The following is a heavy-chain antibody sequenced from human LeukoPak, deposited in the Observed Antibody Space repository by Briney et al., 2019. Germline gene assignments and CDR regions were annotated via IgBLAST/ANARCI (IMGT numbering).Heavy chain of an antibody. V-gene: IGHV4-39*01. J-gene: IGHJ4*02. CDR2: IYYSGSS. CDR1: GGSISSSNYY. D-gene: IGHD3-3*01. CDR3: ARLLGSAYPTDY. Sequence: PSETLSLTCTVSGGSISSSNYYWGWIRRPPEKGLEWIGTIYYSGSSYYNPSLKSRLTISVDTSKNQFSLKLSSVTTADTAVYYCARLLGSAYPTDYWGQGTLVTVSS.